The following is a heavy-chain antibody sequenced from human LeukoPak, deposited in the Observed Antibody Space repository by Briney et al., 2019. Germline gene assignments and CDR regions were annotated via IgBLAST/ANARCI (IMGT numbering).Heavy chain of an antibody. Sequence: GGSLRLSCAASGVTFDDYTRRWVRHAGGKGVEWVSLISWDGGSTYYADSVKGRFTISRDNSKNSLYLQMNSLRTEDTALYYCAKGGRDGYNLDYWGQGTLVTVSS. CDR3: AKGGRDGYNLDY. CDR1: GVTFDDYT. CDR2: ISWDGGST. V-gene: IGHV3-43*01. J-gene: IGHJ4*02. D-gene: IGHD5-24*01.